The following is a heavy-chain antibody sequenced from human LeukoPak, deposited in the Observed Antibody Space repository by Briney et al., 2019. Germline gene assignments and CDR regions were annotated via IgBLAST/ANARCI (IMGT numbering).Heavy chain of an antibody. V-gene: IGHV1-24*01. Sequence: ASVTVSCKVSGYTLTELSMHWVRQAPGKGLEWMGGFDPEDGETIYAQKFQGRVTMTEDTSTDTAYMELSSLRSEDTAVYYCATGVAVAGSIGGFGYWGQGTLVTVSS. CDR3: ATGVAVAGSIGGFGY. CDR2: FDPEDGET. J-gene: IGHJ4*02. D-gene: IGHD6-19*01. CDR1: GYTLTELS.